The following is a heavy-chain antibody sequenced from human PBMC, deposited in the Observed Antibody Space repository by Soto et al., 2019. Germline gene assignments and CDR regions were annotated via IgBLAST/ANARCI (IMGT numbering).Heavy chain of an antibody. CDR3: ARVCCYGWLEY. V-gene: IGHV4-61*08. CDR2: ISYSGSA. CDR1: GASVNTVGSF. Sequence: QVQLQESGPGLVKPSETLSLTCAVSGASVNTVGSFRAWIRRPPEMGLELLGQISYSGSALYNSSLRGRVAILLDSPANQFSLSLNSVTAADTAVYYCARVCCYGWLEYWGQGAPVIVSS. D-gene: IGHD6-19*01. J-gene: IGHJ4*02.